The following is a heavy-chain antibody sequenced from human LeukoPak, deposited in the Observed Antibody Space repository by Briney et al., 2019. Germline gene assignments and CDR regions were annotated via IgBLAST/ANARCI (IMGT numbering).Heavy chain of an antibody. V-gene: IGHV3-7*01. J-gene: IGHJ4*02. Sequence: GGSLRLSCEASAFTFSSYWMSRVRQAPGKGLEWVANMKEDGGEINYVDSVKGRFTITRGNAKNSLFLQMNSLRVEDTAVYYCARDRGYSTFDYWGQGTLVTVSS. D-gene: IGHD4-23*01. CDR1: AFTFSSYW. CDR2: MKEDGGEI. CDR3: ARDRGYSTFDY.